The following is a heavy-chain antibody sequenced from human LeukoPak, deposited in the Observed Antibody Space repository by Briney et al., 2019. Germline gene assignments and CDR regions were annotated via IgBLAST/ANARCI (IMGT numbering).Heavy chain of an antibody. J-gene: IGHJ4*02. CDR2: IRRDGGHK. D-gene: IGHD3-3*01. V-gene: IGHV3-30*02. CDR1: GFAFNDFA. Sequence: GGSLRLFCAASGFAFNDFAMYWVRQAPGKGLDWVALIRRDGGHKYYAHSIKGRFTISRDNSKNTLYLQMSSLRAEDTAVYYCAKSSIMFAAGRLWSIDFWGQGTLVTVSS. CDR3: AKSSIMFAAGRLWSIDF.